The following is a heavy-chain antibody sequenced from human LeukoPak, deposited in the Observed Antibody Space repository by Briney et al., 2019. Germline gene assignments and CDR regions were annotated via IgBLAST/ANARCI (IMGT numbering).Heavy chain of an antibody. J-gene: IGHJ4*02. CDR1: GGSFSGYY. V-gene: IGHV4-34*01. CDR3: ARYRGGGYNYLDY. D-gene: IGHD5-24*01. CDR2: INHSGST. Sequence: SETLSLTCAVYGGSFSGYYWTWIRQPPGKGLDWIGEINHSGSTSYNPSLKSRATMSVDTSENQFSLKLSSVTAEDTAVYYCARYRGGGYNYLDYWGQGTLVTVSS.